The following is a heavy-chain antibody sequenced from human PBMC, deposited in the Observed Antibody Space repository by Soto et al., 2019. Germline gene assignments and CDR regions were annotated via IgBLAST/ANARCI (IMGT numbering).Heavy chain of an antibody. V-gene: IGHV4-30-2*03. D-gene: IGHD3-10*01. J-gene: IGHJ4*02. CDR2: IYYSEST. CDR1: AGSLSSGGYS. CDR3: AARAGTYFDY. Sequence: SEALCHSCAVSAGSLSSGGYSWSWIRQPPGKGLEWIGYIYYSESTYYNPSFKSRVTISVDTSKNQFSLKLSSVTAADTVVYYCAARAGTYFDYWCQGTLVTVSA.